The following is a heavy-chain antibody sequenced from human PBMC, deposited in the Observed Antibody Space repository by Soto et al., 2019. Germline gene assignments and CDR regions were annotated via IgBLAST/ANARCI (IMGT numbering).Heavy chain of an antibody. V-gene: IGHV3-23*01. CDR2: ISNSGGSA. CDR3: AKFKGSTFYYYYYGLDV. CDR1: GFTYSNYA. D-gene: IGHD3-10*01. Sequence: EVQLLESGGGLVPPGGSLRLSCASPGFTYSNYAMIWVRQTPGKVLEWVSGISNSGGSAYYADSVKGRFNISTDNAKNTLYRQMNSMRAEDTAVYFCAKFKGSTFYYYYYGLDVWGQGTTVTVSS. J-gene: IGHJ6*02.